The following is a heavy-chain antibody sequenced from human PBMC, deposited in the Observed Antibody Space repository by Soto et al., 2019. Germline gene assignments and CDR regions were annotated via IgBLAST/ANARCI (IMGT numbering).Heavy chain of an antibody. CDR3: ARGRGYCGGTNCYLDY. D-gene: IGHD2-21*01. Sequence: PGGSLRLSCAAPGFSFSSHSMKWVRQAPGKGLEWVSYISSSGSTIYYAESVKGRFTISRDNAKNSLYLQMNSLRDDDTAVFYCARGRGYCGGTNCYLDYWGQGALVTVSS. V-gene: IGHV3-48*02. CDR2: ISSSGSTI. CDR1: GFSFSSHS. J-gene: IGHJ4*02.